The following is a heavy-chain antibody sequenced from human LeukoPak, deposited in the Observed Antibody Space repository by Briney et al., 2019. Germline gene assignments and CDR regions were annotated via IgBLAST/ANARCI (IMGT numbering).Heavy chain of an antibody. Sequence: GGSLRLSCAASGFTFSSYAMSWVRQAPGKGLEWVSAISGSGGSTYYADSVKGRFTISRDNSKNTLYLQMDSLRAEDTAVYYCAKGQNSRGYSRDYWGQGTLVTVSS. J-gene: IGHJ4*02. CDR1: GFTFSSYA. V-gene: IGHV3-23*01. CDR2: ISGSGGST. CDR3: AKGQNSRGYSRDY. D-gene: IGHD5-18*01.